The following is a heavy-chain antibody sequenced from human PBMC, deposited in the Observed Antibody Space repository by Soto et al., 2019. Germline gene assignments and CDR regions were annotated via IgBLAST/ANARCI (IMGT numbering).Heavy chain of an antibody. J-gene: IGHJ6*02. CDR3: ARDWVQLERLNCYYGMDV. CDR1: GFTFSSYG. V-gene: IGHV3-33*01. D-gene: IGHD1-1*01. Sequence: QVQLVESGGGVVQPGRSLRLSCAASGFTFSSYGMHWVRQAPGKGLEWVAVIWYDGSNKYYADSVKGRFTISRDNSKNTLYLQMNSLRAEDTAVYYCARDWVQLERLNCYYGMDVWGQGTTVTVSS. CDR2: IWYDGSNK.